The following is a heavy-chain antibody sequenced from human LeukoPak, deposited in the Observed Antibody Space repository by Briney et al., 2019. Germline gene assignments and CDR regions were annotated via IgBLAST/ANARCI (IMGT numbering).Heavy chain of an antibody. CDR3: ARGSLYSSGWYFDY. J-gene: IGHJ4*02. CDR1: GGTFSSYA. D-gene: IGHD6-19*01. CDR2: IIPILGIA. Sequence: ASVKVSCKASGGTFSSYAISWVRQAPGQGLEWMGRIIPILGIANYAQKFQGRVTMTRDTSTSTVYMELSSLRSEDTAVYYCARGSLYSSGWYFDYWGQGTLVTVSS. V-gene: IGHV1-69*04.